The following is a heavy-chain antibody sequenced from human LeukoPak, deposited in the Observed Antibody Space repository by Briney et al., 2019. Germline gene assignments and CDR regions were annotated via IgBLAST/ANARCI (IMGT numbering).Heavy chain of an antibody. V-gene: IGHV4-39*01. CDR2: FYYSGST. Sequence: SETLSLTCTVSGDSISTSTYYWGWIRQPPGKGLEWIGSFYYSGSTYYNPSLKSRVTISVDTSKNQFSLKLSSVTAADTALYYCVRHVYNIGWIYYFDDWGQGTLVTVSS. D-gene: IGHD6-19*01. CDR3: VRHVYNIGWIYYFDD. J-gene: IGHJ4*02. CDR1: GDSISTSTYY.